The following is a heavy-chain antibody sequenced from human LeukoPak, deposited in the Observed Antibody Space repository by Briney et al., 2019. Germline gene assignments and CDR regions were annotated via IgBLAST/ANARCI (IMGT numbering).Heavy chain of an antibody. D-gene: IGHD6-13*01. V-gene: IGHV3-48*03. CDR1: GFSFSNYE. CDR3: AREWGSSWLNDY. Sequence: PGGSLRLSCAASGFSFSNYEINWVRQAPGKGLEWVSYISSSGRTIYYADSVKGRFTISRDNSKNTLYLQLNSLRAEDTAVYYCAREWGSSWLNDYWGQGTLVTVSS. J-gene: IGHJ4*02. CDR2: ISSSGRTI.